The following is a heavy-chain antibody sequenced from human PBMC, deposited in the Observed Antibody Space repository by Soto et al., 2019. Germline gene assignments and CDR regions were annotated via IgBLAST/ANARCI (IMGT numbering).Heavy chain of an antibody. Sequence: WGSLRLSCAASGFTFSSYAMSWVRQAPGKGLEWVSAISGSGGSTYYADSVKGRFTISRDNSKNTLYLQMNSLRAEDTAVYYCAKAPLYDSSGYHYYYYYYGMDAWGQGTTVTVSS. D-gene: IGHD3-22*01. CDR3: AKAPLYDSSGYHYYYYYYGMDA. J-gene: IGHJ6*02. CDR2: ISGSGGST. V-gene: IGHV3-23*01. CDR1: GFTFSSYA.